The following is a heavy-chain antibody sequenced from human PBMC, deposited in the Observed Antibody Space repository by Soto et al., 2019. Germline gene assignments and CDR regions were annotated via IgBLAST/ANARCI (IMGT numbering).Heavy chain of an antibody. V-gene: IGHV1-2*02. J-gene: IGHJ5*02. CDR3: ARYCSSTSCQFDP. CDR2: INPNSGAS. Sequence: GASVKVSCKASGYTFTGYYIHWVRQAPGQGLEWMGGINPNSGASNYAQKFQGRVTMTRDTSTSTAYMELSSLRSDDTAVYYCARYCSSTSCQFDPWGQGTLVTVSS. CDR1: GYTFTGYY. D-gene: IGHD2-2*01.